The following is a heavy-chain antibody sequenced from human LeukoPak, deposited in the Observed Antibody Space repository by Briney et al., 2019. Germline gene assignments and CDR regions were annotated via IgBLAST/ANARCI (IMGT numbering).Heavy chain of an antibody. J-gene: IGHJ5*02. CDR3: ARSTIFGRDWFDP. CDR1: GGSISSGDYY. D-gene: IGHD3-3*01. V-gene: IGHV4-30-4*08. CDR2: IYYSGST. Sequence: SETLSLTCTVSGGSISSGDYYWSWIRQPPGKGLEWIGYIYYSGSTYYNPSLKSRVTISVDTSKNRFSLKLSSVTAADTAVYYCARSTIFGRDWFDPWGQGTLVTVSS.